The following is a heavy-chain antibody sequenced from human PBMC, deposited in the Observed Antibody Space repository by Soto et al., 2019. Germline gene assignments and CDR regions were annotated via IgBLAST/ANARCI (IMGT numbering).Heavy chain of an antibody. CDR1: GGSFSGYY. D-gene: IGHD3-10*01. CDR3: ASGGTYYYGSGSWFDP. V-gene: IGHV4-34*01. CDR2: INHSGST. J-gene: IGHJ5*02. Sequence: SETLSLTCAVYGGSFSGYYWSWIRQPPGKGLEWIGEINHSGSTNYNPSLKSRVTISVDTSKNQFSLKLSSVTAADTAVYYCASGGTYYYGSGSWFDPLGQGTLVTVSS.